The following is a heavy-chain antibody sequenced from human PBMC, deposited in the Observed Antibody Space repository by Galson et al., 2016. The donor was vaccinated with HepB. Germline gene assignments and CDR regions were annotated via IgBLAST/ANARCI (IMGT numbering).Heavy chain of an antibody. CDR3: ARAYYYDSSGYYLGYFDY. J-gene: IGHJ4*02. Sequence: PALVKPTQTLTLTCTFSGFSLSTSGVGVGWIRQPPGKALEWLALIYWDDEKRYSPSLKSRLTITGDPSKNQVVLTVTNMDPADTATYYCARAYYYDSSGYYLGYFDYWDQGTLVPVSS. V-gene: IGHV2-5*02. CDR2: IYWDDEK. D-gene: IGHD3-22*01. CDR1: GFSLSTSGVG.